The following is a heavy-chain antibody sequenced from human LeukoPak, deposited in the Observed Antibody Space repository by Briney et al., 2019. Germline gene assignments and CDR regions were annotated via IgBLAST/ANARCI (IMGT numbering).Heavy chain of an antibody. V-gene: IGHV3-7*01. J-gene: IGHJ5*02. CDR2: IKQDGSEK. CDR3: ARDYDS. D-gene: IGHD5-12*01. CDR1: GFTFSNAW. Sequence: GGSLRLSCAASGFTFSNAWMSWVRQAPGKGLEWVANIKQDGSEKYYVDSVKGRFTISRDNAKNSLYLQMNSLRAEDTAVYYCARDYDSWGQGTLVTVSS.